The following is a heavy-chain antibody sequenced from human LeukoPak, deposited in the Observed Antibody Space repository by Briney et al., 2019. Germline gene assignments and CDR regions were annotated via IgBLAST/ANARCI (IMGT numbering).Heavy chain of an antibody. CDR1: GFTFSDYE. Sequence: GSLRLSCAASGFTFSDYEMNWVRQAPGKGLEWRSYISSSGSSIYYADSLKRRFTISRDNAKNSLYLQMNSLRGEDTAVYYCARSPGYGDYGHHDYWGQGTLVTVSS. D-gene: IGHD4-17*01. V-gene: IGHV3-48*03. CDR2: ISSSGSSI. J-gene: IGHJ4*02. CDR3: ARSPGYGDYGHHDY.